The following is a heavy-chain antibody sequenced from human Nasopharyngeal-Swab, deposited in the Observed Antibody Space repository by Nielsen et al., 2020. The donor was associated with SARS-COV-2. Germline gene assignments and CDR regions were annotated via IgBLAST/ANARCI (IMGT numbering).Heavy chain of an antibody. CDR1: GYSISSGYY. Sequence: GSLRLSCAVSGYSISSGYYWGWIRQPPGKGLEWIGSIYHSGSTYYNPSLKSRVTISVDTSKNQFSLKLSSVTAADTAVYYCARIAVAALNDWYFDLWGRGTLVTVSS. D-gene: IGHD6-19*01. CDR3: ARIAVAALNDWYFDL. J-gene: IGHJ2*01. CDR2: IYHSGST. V-gene: IGHV4-38-2*01.